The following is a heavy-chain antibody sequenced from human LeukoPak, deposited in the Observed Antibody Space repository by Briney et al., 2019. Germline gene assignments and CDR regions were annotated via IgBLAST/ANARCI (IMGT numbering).Heavy chain of an antibody. CDR3: AKGNDLGASFDY. D-gene: IGHD3-16*01. CDR1: GFTLNSYA. J-gene: IGHJ4*02. CDR2: IGGSGGNT. Sequence: GGSLRLSCAASGFTLNSYAMSWVRQAPGKGLEWVSAIGGSGGNTYYADSVKGRFTISRDNSKNTLYLQMNSLRADDTAVYFCAKGNDLGASFDYWGQGTLVSVSS. V-gene: IGHV3-23*01.